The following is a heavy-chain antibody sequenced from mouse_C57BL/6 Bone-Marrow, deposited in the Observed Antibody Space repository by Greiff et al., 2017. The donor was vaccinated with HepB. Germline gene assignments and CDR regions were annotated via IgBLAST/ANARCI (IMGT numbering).Heavy chain of an antibody. J-gene: IGHJ4*01. D-gene: IGHD1-1*01. V-gene: IGHV1-50*01. CDR3: ASPVGRRTDYAMDY. CDR1: GYTFTSYW. CDR2: IDPSDSYT. Sequence: QVQLQQPGAELVKPGASVKLSCKASGYTFTSYWMQWVKQRPGQGLEWIGEIDPSDSYTNYNQKFKGKATLTVDTSSSTAYMQLSSLTSEDSAVYYWASPVGRRTDYAMDYGGQGNSGT.